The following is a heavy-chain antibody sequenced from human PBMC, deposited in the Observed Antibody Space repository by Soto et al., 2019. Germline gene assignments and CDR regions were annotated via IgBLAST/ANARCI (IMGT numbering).Heavy chain of an antibody. Sequence: QVQLVESGGGVVQPGRSLRLSCAASGFTFSSYGMHWVRQAPGKGLGWVAVISYDGSNKYYADSVKGRFTISRDNSKNTLYLQMNSLRAEDTAVYYCAKDPGGGKGFGTGTLKYWGQGTLVTVSS. CDR2: ISYDGSNK. CDR3: AKDPGGGKGFGTGTLKY. CDR1: GFTFSSYG. D-gene: IGHD1-7*01. V-gene: IGHV3-30*18. J-gene: IGHJ4*02.